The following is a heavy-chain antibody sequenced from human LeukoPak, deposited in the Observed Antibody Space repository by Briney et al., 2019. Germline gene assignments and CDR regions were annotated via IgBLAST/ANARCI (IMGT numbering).Heavy chain of an antibody. CDR2: IWYDGSNK. Sequence: GGSLRLSCAASGFTFSSYGIHWVRQAPPTGLEWVEVIWYDGSNKYCADSVKGRFTISRDNSKNTLYLQMNSLRAEDTAVYYCARDRSLAGFFDYWGQGTLVTVSS. CDR1: GFTFSSYG. D-gene: IGHD6-25*01. V-gene: IGHV3-33*01. J-gene: IGHJ4*02. CDR3: ARDRSLAGFFDY.